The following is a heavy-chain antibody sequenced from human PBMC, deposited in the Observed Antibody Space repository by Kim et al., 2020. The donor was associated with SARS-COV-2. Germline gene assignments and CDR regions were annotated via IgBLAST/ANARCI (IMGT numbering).Heavy chain of an antibody. J-gene: IGHJ5*02. V-gene: IGHV3-23*01. CDR3: ARDPPWFDP. Sequence: GSLRLSCAASGFTFSSHAMSWVRQAPGKGLEWVSSISDSGNDSQYADSVKGRFTISRENSKNTVYLQMSSLRVEDTAVYYCARDPPWFDPWGQGTLGTV. CDR1: GFTFSSHA. CDR2: ISDSGNDS.